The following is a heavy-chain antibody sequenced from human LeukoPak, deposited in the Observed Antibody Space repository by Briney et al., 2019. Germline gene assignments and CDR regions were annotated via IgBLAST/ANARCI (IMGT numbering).Heavy chain of an antibody. D-gene: IGHD4-17*01. Sequence: ASVKVSCKASGYTFTSYDINWVRQATGQGLEWMGWMNPNSGNTGYAQKFQGRVTMTRNTSISTAYMELSSLRSEDTAVYYCARDLGSWNPGYGDYRSDYWGQGTLVTVSS. CDR2: MNPNSGNT. V-gene: IGHV1-8*01. CDR3: ARDLGSWNPGYGDYRSDY. J-gene: IGHJ4*02. CDR1: GYTFTSYD.